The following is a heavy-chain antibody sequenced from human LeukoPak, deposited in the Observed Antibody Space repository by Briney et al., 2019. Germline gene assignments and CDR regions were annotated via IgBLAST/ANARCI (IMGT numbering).Heavy chain of an antibody. CDR2: IRSEGYGGTT. CDR3: AKGGSLPEIIPWLFIAFDY. J-gene: IGHJ4*02. CDR1: GFTFGDYG. V-gene: IGHV3-49*03. D-gene: IGHD1-26*01. Sequence: GGSLRLSCTASGFTFGDYGMSWFRQAPGKGLEWVGFIRSEGYGGTTEYAASVKGRFTISRDDSKSIAYLQMNSLKTEDTAVYYCAKGGSLPEIIPWLFIAFDYWGQGTLVTVSS.